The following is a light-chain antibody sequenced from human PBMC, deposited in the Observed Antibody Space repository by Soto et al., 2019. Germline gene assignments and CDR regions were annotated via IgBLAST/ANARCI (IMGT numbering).Light chain of an antibody. J-gene: IGKJ4*01. CDR1: QSISSY. V-gene: IGKV1-39*01. CDR2: AAS. CDR3: QQSYSTPLT. Sequence: EIQMTQSPASLSASVGDRVIITCRASQSISSYLNWYQQKPGKAPKLLIFAASSLQSGAPSRFSGSGSGTDFTLTISTLQPEDFATYYCQQSYSTPLTFGGGTKVDIK.